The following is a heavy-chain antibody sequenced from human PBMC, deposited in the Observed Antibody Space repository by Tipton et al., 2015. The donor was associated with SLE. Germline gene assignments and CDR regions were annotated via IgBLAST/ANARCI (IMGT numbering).Heavy chain of an antibody. V-gene: IGHV4-4*07. Sequence: TLSLTCTVSGDSISSYGWSWIRQPAGKGLEWIGRIYSNGDTNYNPSLKSRVTMSLDTSKKQFSLKLRSVTAADTAVYYCASNSGNDPFFDYWGQGTLVTVSS. J-gene: IGHJ4*02. CDR3: ASNSGNDPFFDY. D-gene: IGHD1-26*01. CDR1: GDSISSYG. CDR2: IYSNGDT.